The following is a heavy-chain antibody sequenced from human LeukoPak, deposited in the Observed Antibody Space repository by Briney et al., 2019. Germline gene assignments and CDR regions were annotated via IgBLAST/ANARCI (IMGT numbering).Heavy chain of an antibody. D-gene: IGHD1-26*01. V-gene: IGHV3-23*01. CDR2: ISGSGGST. CDR3: AKTGVTVIVGATTPNFDY. J-gene: IGHJ4*02. CDR1: GFTFSNAW. Sequence: PGGSLRLSCAASGFTFSNAWMSWVRQAPGKGLEWVSAISGSGGSTYYADSVKGRFTISRDNSKNTLYLQMNSLRAEDTAVYYCAKTGVTVIVGATTPNFDYWGQGTLVTVSS.